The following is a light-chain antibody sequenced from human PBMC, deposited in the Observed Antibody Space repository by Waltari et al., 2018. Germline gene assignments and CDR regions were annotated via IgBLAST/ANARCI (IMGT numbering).Light chain of an antibody. CDR1: SRDVGGYSS. CDR2: EVN. J-gene: IGLJ2*01. CDR3: SSYAGSNNFVV. Sequence: QSALTQPPSASGSTGQSVTISCTGTSRDVGGYSSVSWYQQHPGTAPKLLIFEVNKRPSGVPDRFSGSKSGNTASLTVSGLQTEDEGIYYCSSYAGSNNFVVFGGGTKLTVL. V-gene: IGLV2-8*01.